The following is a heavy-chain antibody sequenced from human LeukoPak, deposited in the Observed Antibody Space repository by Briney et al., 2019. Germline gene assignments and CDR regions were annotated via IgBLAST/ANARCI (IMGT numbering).Heavy chain of an antibody. Sequence: SETLSLTCTVSGGSISGYYWSWIRQPPGKGLEWIGYIYYSGSTNYNPSLESRVTISVDTSNNQFSLKLSSVTAADTAVYYCARHSRTYYDFDYWGQGTLVTVSS. CDR1: GGSISGYY. CDR2: IYYSGST. J-gene: IGHJ4*02. CDR3: ARHSRTYYDFDY. V-gene: IGHV4-59*08. D-gene: IGHD1-26*01.